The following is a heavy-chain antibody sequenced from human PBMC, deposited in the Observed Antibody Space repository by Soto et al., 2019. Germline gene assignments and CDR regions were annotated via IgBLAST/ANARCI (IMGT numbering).Heavy chain of an antibody. Sequence: QVQLQESGPGLVKPSGTLSLTCAVSSGSISSSNWWSWVRQPPGKGLEWIGEIYNSGNTNYNPSLKSRVNISVDKSKTQFSLKLSSVTAANTAVYYCARDTYSSGGTYYFDYWRQGTLVTVSS. CDR1: SGSISSSNW. D-gene: IGHD6-19*01. V-gene: IGHV4-4*02. CDR2: IYNSGNT. J-gene: IGHJ4*02. CDR3: ARDTYSSGGTYYFDY.